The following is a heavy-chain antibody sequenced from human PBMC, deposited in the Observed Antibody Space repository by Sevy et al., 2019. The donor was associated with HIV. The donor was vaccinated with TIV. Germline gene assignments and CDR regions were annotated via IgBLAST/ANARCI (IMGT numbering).Heavy chain of an antibody. CDR2: ISGSGGST. J-gene: IGHJ6*02. CDR3: AKEERRRTWIQLWTYYYGMDV. CDR1: GFTFSSYA. Sequence: GGSLRLSCAASGFTFSSYAMSWVRQAPGKGLEWVSAISGSGGSTYYADSAKGRFTISRDNSKNTLYLQMNSLRAEDTAVYYCAKEERRRTWIQLWTYYYGMDVWGQGTTVTVSS. V-gene: IGHV3-23*01. D-gene: IGHD5-18*01.